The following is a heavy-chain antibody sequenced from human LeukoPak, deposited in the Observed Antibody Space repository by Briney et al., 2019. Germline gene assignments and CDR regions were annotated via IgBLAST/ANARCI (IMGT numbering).Heavy chain of an antibody. CDR2: VYSGGHT. CDR1: GPIVSNNY. Sequence: GGSLRLSCAASGPIVSNNYMSWVRQAPGKGLEWVSIVYSGGHTYYADSVKGRFTISRDKSKNTLYLQMSSLRAEDTAVYYCARGIRDCSRTTCYQPFDYWGQGALVTVSS. CDR3: ARGIRDCSRTTCYQPFDY. V-gene: IGHV3-53*01. D-gene: IGHD2-2*01. J-gene: IGHJ4*02.